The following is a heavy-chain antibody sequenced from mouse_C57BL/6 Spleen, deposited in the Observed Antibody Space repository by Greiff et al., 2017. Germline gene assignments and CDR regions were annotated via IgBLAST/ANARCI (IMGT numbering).Heavy chain of an antibody. J-gene: IGHJ3*01. D-gene: IGHD2-4*01. Sequence: QVQLKESGAELAQPGASVKLSCKASGYTFTSYWMHWVKQRPGQGLEWIGYINPSSGYSKYNQKFKDKATLTADKSSSTAYMQLSSLTYEDSAVYYCARSGIYYDYDVAWFADWGQGTLVTVSA. CDR2: INPSSGYS. V-gene: IGHV1-7*01. CDR1: GYTFTSYW. CDR3: ARSGIYYDYDVAWFAD.